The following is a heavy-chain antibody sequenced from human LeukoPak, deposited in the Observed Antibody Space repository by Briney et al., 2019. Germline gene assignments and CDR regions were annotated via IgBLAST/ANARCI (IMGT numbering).Heavy chain of an antibody. CDR3: ARVGNYYDSSGYYKGSYDAFDI. CDR1: GGSISSGGYS. CDR2: IYYSGST. Sequence: SQTLSLTCAVSGGSISSGGYSWSWIRQPPGKGLEWIGYIYYSGSTYYNPSPKSRVTISVDTSKNQFSLKLSSVTAADTAVYYCARVGNYYDSSGYYKGSYDAFDIWGQGTMVTVSS. V-gene: IGHV4-30-4*07. J-gene: IGHJ3*02. D-gene: IGHD3-22*01.